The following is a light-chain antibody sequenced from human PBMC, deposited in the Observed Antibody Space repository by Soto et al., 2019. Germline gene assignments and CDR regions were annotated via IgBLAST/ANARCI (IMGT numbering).Light chain of an antibody. CDR1: QSVTRNY. V-gene: IGKV3-20*01. CDR3: QQYGTSSIT. Sequence: ETVLTQSPGTLSLSLGESATLSCRASQSVTRNYLAWYQQKPGQAPRLLFYDASSRASGIPDRVTGSGSGTDFSLTTNRLEPEDFVLYYCQQYGTSSITFGPGTRLEYK. J-gene: IGKJ5*01. CDR2: DAS.